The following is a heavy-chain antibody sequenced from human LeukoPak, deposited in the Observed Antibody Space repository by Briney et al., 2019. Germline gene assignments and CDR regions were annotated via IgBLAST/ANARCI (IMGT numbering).Heavy chain of an antibody. V-gene: IGHV4-39*07. CDR2: IYYSGST. CDR3: ARGWGFDY. J-gene: IGHJ4*02. CDR1: GGSISSSSYY. Sequence: PSETLSLTCTVSGGSISSSSYYWGWIRQPPGKGLEWIGSIYYSGSTYYNPSLKSRVTISVDTSKNQFSLKLGSVTAADTAVYYCARGWGFDYWGQGTLVTVSS. D-gene: IGHD7-27*01.